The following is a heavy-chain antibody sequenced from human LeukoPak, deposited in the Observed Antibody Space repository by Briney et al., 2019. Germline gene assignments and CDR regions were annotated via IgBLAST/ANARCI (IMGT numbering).Heavy chain of an antibody. D-gene: IGHD2/OR15-2a*01. Sequence: SETLSLTCTVSGVSISAYYWTWIRQPAGKGLEWIGRIYTSGITNYNPSLESRLTMSLDTSKNQISLRLSSVTAADTAVYYCARHTFGFDYWGQGTLVTVSS. J-gene: IGHJ4*02. CDR1: GVSISAYY. CDR2: IYTSGIT. CDR3: ARHTFGFDY. V-gene: IGHV4-4*07.